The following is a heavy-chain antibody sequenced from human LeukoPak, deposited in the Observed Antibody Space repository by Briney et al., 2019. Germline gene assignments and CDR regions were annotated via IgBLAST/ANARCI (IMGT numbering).Heavy chain of an antibody. CDR3: ATGTGDCSSTSCHPPFYYYGMGV. V-gene: IGHV1-24*01. D-gene: IGHD2-2*01. CDR1: GYTLTELS. CDR2: FDPEDGET. Sequence: ASVKVSCKVSGYTLTELSMHWVRQAPGKGLEWMGGFDPEDGETIYAQKFQGRVTMTEDTSTDTAYMELSSLRSEDTAVYYCATGTGDCSSTSCHPPFYYYGMGVWGKGTTVTVSS. J-gene: IGHJ6*04.